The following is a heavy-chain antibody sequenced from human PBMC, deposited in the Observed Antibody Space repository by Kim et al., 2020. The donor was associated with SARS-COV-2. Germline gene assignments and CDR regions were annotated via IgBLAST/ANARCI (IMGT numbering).Heavy chain of an antibody. V-gene: IGHV3-23*01. Sequence: YYADSVKGRFTISRDNSKNTLYLQMNSLRAEDTAVYYCAKTTVTPPYFDYWGQGTLVTVSS. D-gene: IGHD4-17*01. J-gene: IGHJ4*02. CDR3: AKTTVTPPYFDY.